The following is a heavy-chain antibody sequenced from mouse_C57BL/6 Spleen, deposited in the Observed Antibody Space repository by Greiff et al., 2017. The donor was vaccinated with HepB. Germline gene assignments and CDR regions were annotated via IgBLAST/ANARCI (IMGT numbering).Heavy chain of an antibody. J-gene: IGHJ2*01. D-gene: IGHD2-4*01. CDR3: ARGPSYDDYGEGYFDY. V-gene: IGHV5-4*01. CDR2: ISDGGIYT. CDR1: GFTFSSYA. Sequence: EVQLQESGGGLVKPGGSLKLSCAASGFTFSSYAMSWVRQTPEKRLEWVATISDGGIYTNYPDNVKGRFTLSRDNAKNNLYLQMSHLKSEDTAMYYCARGPSYDDYGEGYFDYWGQGTTLTVSS.